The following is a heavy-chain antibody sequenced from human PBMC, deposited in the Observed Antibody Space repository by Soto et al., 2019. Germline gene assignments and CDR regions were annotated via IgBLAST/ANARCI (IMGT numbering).Heavy chain of an antibody. J-gene: IGHJ3*02. CDR1: GGTFSSYA. CDR3: ARDRGPRAYCGGDCYSPDAFDI. Sequence: QVQLVQSGAEVKKPGSSVKVSCKASGGTFSSYAISWVRQAPGQGLEWMGGIIPIFGTANYAQKFQGRVTINADESTSTAYMELSSLRSEDTAVYYCARDRGPRAYCGGDCYSPDAFDIWGQGTMVTVSS. CDR2: IIPIFGTA. V-gene: IGHV1-69*01. D-gene: IGHD2-21*02.